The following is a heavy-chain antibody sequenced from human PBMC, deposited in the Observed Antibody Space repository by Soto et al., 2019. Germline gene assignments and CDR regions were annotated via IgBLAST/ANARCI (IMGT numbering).Heavy chain of an antibody. CDR1: GFTFSSYA. D-gene: IGHD2-2*01. CDR3: TLLSPAADYYYYGMDV. J-gene: IGHJ6*02. CDR2: ISGSGGST. V-gene: IGHV3-23*01. Sequence: PGGSLRLSCAASGFTFSSYAMSWVRQAPGKGLEWVSAISGSGGSTYYADSVKGRFTISRDNSKNTLYLQMNSLRAEDTAVYYCTLLSPAADYYYYGMDVWGQGTTVTVSS.